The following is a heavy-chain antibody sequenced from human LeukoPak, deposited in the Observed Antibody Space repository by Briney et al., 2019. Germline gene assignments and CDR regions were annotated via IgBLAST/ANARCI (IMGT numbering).Heavy chain of an antibody. CDR3: AKDQGLYND. D-gene: IGHD1-14*01. CDR2: ISSSGSTI. Sequence: GGSLRLSCAASGFTFSSYEMNWVRQAPGKGLEWVSYISSSGSTIYYADSVKGRFTISRDNSKNTLYLQMNNLRAEDTAVYYCAKDQGLYNDWGQGTLVTVSS. V-gene: IGHV3-48*03. CDR1: GFTFSSYE. J-gene: IGHJ4*02.